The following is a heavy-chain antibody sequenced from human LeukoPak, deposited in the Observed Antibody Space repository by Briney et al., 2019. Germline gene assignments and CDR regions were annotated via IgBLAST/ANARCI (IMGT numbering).Heavy chain of an antibody. V-gene: IGHV3-30*04. Sequence: GGSLRLSCAASGFTFSSYAMHWVRQAPGKGLEWVAVISYDGSNKYYADSVKGRFTISRDNSKNTLYLQMNSLRAEDTAVYYCARAVRGNNYYYYGMDVWGQGTTVAVSS. CDR3: ARAVRGNNYYYYGMDV. CDR2: ISYDGSNK. J-gene: IGHJ6*02. CDR1: GFTFSSYA. D-gene: IGHD3-10*01.